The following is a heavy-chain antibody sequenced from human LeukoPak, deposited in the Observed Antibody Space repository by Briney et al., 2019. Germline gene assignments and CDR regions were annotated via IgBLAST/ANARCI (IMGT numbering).Heavy chain of an antibody. CDR2: IKQDGSEK. Sequence: GGSLRLSCAASGFTFSSYWMSWVRQAPGKGLEWVANIKQDGSEKYYVDSVKGRFTISRDNAKNSLYLQMDSLRVEDTAVYYCARDLAWGAFDYWGQGTLVTVSS. CDR3: ARDLAWGAFDY. D-gene: IGHD7-27*01. V-gene: IGHV3-7*03. J-gene: IGHJ4*02. CDR1: GFTFSSYW.